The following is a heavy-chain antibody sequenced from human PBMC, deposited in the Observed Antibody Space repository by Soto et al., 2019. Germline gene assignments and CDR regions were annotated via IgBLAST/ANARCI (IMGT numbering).Heavy chain of an antibody. J-gene: IGHJ6*02. CDR1: GFTFSNYA. V-gene: IGHV3-23*01. Sequence: QPGGSLRLSCAASGFTFSNYAMTWVRQAPGRGLEWVSTISDRGTSTYYADSVKGRFTISRDNSKNTLYLQMNSLRVEDTAVYYCAKDSQAHHYYYGMDVWGQGTTVPVS. CDR2: ISDRGTST. CDR3: AKDSQAHHYYYGMDV.